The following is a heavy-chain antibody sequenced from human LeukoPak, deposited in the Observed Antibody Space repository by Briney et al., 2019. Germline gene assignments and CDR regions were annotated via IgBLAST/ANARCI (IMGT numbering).Heavy chain of an antibody. Sequence: PGGSLRLSCAAPGFTFSSYAMSWVRQAPGKGLEWVSAISGSATTYYADSVRGRFIISRDNSKNTLYLQMSSLRAEDTAVYYCAKSKEDCCGSFDPWGQGTLVTVSS. V-gene: IGHV3-23*01. D-gene: IGHD2-15*01. J-gene: IGHJ5*02. CDR1: GFTFSSYA. CDR2: ISGSATT. CDR3: AKSKEDCCGSFDP.